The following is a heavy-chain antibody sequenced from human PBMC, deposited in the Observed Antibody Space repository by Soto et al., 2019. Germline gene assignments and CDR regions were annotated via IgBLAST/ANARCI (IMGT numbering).Heavy chain of an antibody. Sequence: QLLQSGGGLVQPGGSLTLSCAASGFTFGTTDMSWVRQAPGEGLEWVSTIDGSGGITYYADSVKGRFTISRDNSRKTVYLQMNSLRGDETALYYCVKNSGSFNTWGQGALVTVSS. CDR1: GFTFGTTD. J-gene: IGHJ5*02. D-gene: IGHD3-10*01. CDR3: VKNSGSFNT. V-gene: IGHV3-23*01. CDR2: IDGSGGIT.